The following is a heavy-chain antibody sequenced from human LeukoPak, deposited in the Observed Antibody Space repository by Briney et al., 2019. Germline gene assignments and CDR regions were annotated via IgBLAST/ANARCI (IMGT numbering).Heavy chain of an antibody. J-gene: IGHJ4*02. CDR2: IWYDGSNK. Sequence: PGRSLRLYCAASGFTFSSYGMHWVRQAPGKGLEWVAVIWYDGSNKYYADSVKGRFTISRDNSKNTLYLQMNSLRAEDTAVYYCARGRRLGELSLPQHFDYWGQGTLVTVSS. CDR3: ARGRRLGELSLPQHFDY. CDR1: GFTFSSYG. V-gene: IGHV3-33*01. D-gene: IGHD3-16*02.